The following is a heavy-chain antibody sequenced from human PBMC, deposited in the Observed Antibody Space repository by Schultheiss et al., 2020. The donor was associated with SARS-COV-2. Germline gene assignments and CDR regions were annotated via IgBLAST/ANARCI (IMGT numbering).Heavy chain of an antibody. D-gene: IGHD3-10*01. CDR2: IWYDGSNK. Sequence: GGSLRLSCAASGFTFSSYGMHWVRQAPGKGLEWVAVIWYDGSNKYYADSVKGRFTISRDNSKNTLYLQMGSLRAEDMAVYYCARDLGTMVRGVVDYWGQGTLVTVSS. J-gene: IGHJ4*02. CDR1: GFTFSSYG. V-gene: IGHV3-33*01. CDR3: ARDLGTMVRGVVDY.